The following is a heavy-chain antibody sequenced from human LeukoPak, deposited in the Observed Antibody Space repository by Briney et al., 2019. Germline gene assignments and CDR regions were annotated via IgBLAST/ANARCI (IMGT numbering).Heavy chain of an antibody. Sequence: TGGSLRLSCAASGFTFSSYSMNWVRQAPGKGLEWVSSISSSSSYIYYADSVKGRFTISRDNAKNSLYLQMNSLRAEDTAVYYCARNYDFWSGYYTGLDTYYFDYWGQGTLVTVSS. CDR1: GFTFSSYS. V-gene: IGHV3-21*01. D-gene: IGHD3-3*01. J-gene: IGHJ4*02. CDR2: ISSSSSYI. CDR3: ARNYDFWSGYYTGLDTYYFDY.